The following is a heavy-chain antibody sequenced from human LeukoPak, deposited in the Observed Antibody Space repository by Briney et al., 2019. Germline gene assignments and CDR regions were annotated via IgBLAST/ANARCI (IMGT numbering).Heavy chain of an antibody. J-gene: IGHJ4*02. D-gene: IGHD5-18*01. Sequence: PGRSLRLSCAASGFTFSGYGMHLVRQAPDKGLEWVAVIWYDGNNKYYADSVKGRFTISRDNSKNTLYLQMNSLRAEDTAVYYCAKDWGYTTIVSYYFDYWGQGALVTVSS. V-gene: IGHV3-33*06. CDR3: AKDWGYTTIVSYYFDY. CDR1: GFTFSGYG. CDR2: IWYDGNNK.